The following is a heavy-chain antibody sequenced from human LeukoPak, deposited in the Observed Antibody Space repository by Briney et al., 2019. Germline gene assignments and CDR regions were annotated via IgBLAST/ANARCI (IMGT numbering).Heavy chain of an antibody. CDR2: IYHSGST. CDR3: ARDGSIRGYYYGMDV. D-gene: IGHD1-26*01. J-gene: IGHJ6*02. V-gene: IGHV4-30-2*01. CDR1: GGSISSGGYS. Sequence: PSETLSLTCAVSGGSISSGGYSWSWIRQPPGKGLEWIGYIYHSGSTYYNPSLKSRVTISVDRSKNQFSLKPSSVTAADTAVYYCARDGSIRGYYYGMDVWGQGTTVTVSS.